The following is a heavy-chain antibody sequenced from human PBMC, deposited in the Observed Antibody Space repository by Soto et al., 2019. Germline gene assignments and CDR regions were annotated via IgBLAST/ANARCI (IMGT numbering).Heavy chain of an antibody. CDR1: GFTFSSYA. D-gene: IGHD3-22*01. CDR3: AKEVDYYDSSGYYYEPFDY. CDR2: ISGSGGST. J-gene: IGHJ4*02. Sequence: EVQLLESGGGLVQPGGSLRLSCAASGFTFSSYAMSWVRQAPGKGLEWVSAISGSGGSTYYADSVKGRFTISRDNSKNTLYLQMNSLRAEDTAVYYCAKEVDYYDSSGYYYEPFDYWGQGTLVTVSS. V-gene: IGHV3-23*01.